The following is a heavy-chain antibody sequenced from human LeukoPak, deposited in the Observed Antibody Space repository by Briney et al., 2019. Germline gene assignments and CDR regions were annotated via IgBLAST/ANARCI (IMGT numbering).Heavy chain of an antibody. CDR1: GYTFTSYY. J-gene: IGHJ3*02. D-gene: IGHD3-22*01. Sequence: ASVKVSCKASGYTFTSYYMHWVRQAPGQGLEWMGIINPSGGSTSYAQKFQGRVTMTRDTSTSTAYMELSSLRSEDTAVYYCATRGFGGYLQDAFDIWGQGTMVTVSS. CDR2: INPSGGST. V-gene: IGHV1-46*01. CDR3: ATRGFGGYLQDAFDI.